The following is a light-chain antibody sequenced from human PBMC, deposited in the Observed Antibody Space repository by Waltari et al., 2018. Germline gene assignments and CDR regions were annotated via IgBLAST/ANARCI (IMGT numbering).Light chain of an antibody. J-gene: IGLJ3*02. CDR2: INN. Sequence: QSVVTQPPSASGTPGQRVTISCSGSSANIGRNTVNWYQQLPGTAPKLLFYINNKRPSGVPDRFSGSKSGTSASLAISGLQSEDEADYYCAAWDDSLNAVVFGGGTKLTVL. CDR3: AAWDDSLNAVV. CDR1: SANIGRNT. V-gene: IGLV1-44*01.